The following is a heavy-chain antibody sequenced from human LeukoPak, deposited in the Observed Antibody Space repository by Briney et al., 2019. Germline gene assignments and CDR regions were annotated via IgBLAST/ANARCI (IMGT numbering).Heavy chain of an antibody. D-gene: IGHD4-23*01. CDR3: ARGPRNYGGRLDY. Sequence: SETLSLTCTLVSGDSIDSSSSYWGWIRQPPGKGLEWIGTIYYTGSTYYNPSLKSRLTISVDTSKNQFSLKLNSVTAADTAVYYCARGPRNYGGRLDYWGQGTLVTVSS. V-gene: IGHV4-39*01. CDR1: GDSIDSSSSY. CDR2: IYYTGST. J-gene: IGHJ4*02.